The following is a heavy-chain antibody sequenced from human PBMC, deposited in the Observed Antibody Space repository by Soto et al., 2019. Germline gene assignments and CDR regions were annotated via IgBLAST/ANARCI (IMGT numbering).Heavy chain of an antibody. CDR3: ARDNRICGGDCYNAFDI. CDR2: IIPIFGTA. Sequence: QVQLVQSGAEVKKPGSSVKVSCKASGGTFSSYAISWVRQAPGQGLEWMGGIIPIFGTANYAQKFQGRVTITADESTSTAYMELSSLRSEDTAVYYCARDNRICGGDCYNAFDIWGQGTMVTVSS. V-gene: IGHV1-69*01. J-gene: IGHJ3*02. CDR1: GGTFSSYA. D-gene: IGHD2-21*02.